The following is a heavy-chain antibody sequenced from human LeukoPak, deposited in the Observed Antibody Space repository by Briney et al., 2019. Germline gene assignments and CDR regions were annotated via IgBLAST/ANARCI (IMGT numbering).Heavy chain of an antibody. CDR3: AREHRYSSSWGDAFDI. J-gene: IGHJ3*02. Sequence: ASVKVSCKASGYTFTSYDINWVRQATGQGLEWMGWMNPNSGNTGYAQKFQGRVTITRNTSISTAYMELSSLRSEDTAVYYCAREHRYSSSWGDAFDIWGQGTMVTVSS. CDR2: MNPNSGNT. CDR1: GYTFTSYD. D-gene: IGHD6-13*01. V-gene: IGHV1-8*03.